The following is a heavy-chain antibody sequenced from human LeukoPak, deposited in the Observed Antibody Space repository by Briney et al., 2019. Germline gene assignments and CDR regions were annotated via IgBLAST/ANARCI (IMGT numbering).Heavy chain of an antibody. CDR3: ARRGTGFDP. D-gene: IGHD2-15*01. CDR1: GGSFSGYY. V-gene: IGHV4-34*01. CDR2: INHSGST. J-gene: IGHJ5*02. Sequence: PSETLSLTCAVYGGSFSGYYWSWIRQPPGKGLEWIGEINHSGSTNYNPSLKSRVAISVDTSKNQFSLKLSSVTAADTAVYYCARRGTGFDPWGQGTLVTVSS.